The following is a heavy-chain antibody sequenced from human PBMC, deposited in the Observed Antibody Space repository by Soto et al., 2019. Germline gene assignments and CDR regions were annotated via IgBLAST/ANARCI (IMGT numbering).Heavy chain of an antibody. CDR2: VSVSGGST. CDR3: AKDTGYSGYDSPFDC. J-gene: IGHJ4*02. V-gene: IGHV3-23*01. D-gene: IGHD5-12*01. Sequence: PGGSLRLSCAASGFIFTSYAMTWVRQAPGKGLEWVSTVSVSGGSTYYADSVQGRFTISRDNSKNTLYLQMNSLRAEDTAVYYCAKDTGYSGYDSPFDCWGQGILVTVSS. CDR1: GFIFTSYA.